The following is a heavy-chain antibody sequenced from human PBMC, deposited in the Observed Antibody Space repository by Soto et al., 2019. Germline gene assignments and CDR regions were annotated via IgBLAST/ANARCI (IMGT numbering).Heavy chain of an antibody. CDR3: ARSLLTSSWYAGS. D-gene: IGHD6-13*01. V-gene: IGHV4-38-2*01. CDR1: GXSISSGYY. CDR2: IYHSGTT. J-gene: IGHJ5*02. Sequence: XTLSLTCVVSGXSISSGYYWGWILQPPGKGLEWIGSIYHSGTTYYNPSLKSRVAISLDTSRNQFSLKLTSFTAADTAVYYCARSLLTSSWYAGSWGQGTLGTVS.